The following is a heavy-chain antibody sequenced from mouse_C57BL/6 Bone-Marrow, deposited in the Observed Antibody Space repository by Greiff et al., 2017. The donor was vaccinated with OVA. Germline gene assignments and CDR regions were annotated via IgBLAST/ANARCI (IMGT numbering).Heavy chain of an antibody. CDR2: IWSGGST. CDR3: ARREITTEEAWFAY. CDR1: GFSLTSYG. Sequence: QVQLQQSGPGLVQPSQSLSITCTVSGFSLTSYGVHWVRQSPGKGLAWLGVIWSGGSTDYNAAFISRLSISKDNSKSQVFFKMNSLQADDTAIYYCARREITTEEAWFAYWGQGTLVTVSA. V-gene: IGHV2-2*01. J-gene: IGHJ3*01. D-gene: IGHD2-4*01.